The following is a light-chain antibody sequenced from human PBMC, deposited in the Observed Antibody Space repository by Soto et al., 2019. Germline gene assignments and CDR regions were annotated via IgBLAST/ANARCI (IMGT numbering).Light chain of an antibody. CDR1: QSVSSY. CDR2: EAS. J-gene: IGKJ1*01. CDR3: QQYGTSPQT. V-gene: IGKV3-11*01. Sequence: EIVLTQSPATLSLSPGDRATLSCRASQSVSSYLAWYQQKNGQAPRLLIYEASNRATGIPARFSGSGSGADFTLTISSLEPEDFAVYYCQQYGTSPQTFGQGTKVDIK.